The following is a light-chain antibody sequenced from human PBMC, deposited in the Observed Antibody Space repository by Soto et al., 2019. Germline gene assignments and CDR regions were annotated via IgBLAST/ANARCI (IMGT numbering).Light chain of an antibody. CDR1: QGLGNY. Sequence: DIQTTQSPSSLSASVGDTVTISCRASQGLGNYLAWYQQKPGRLPQLLIFDASSLAPGVPSRFRGSRSGTDFILIINNLQPEDAATYYCQKYDSAPWTFGQGTKVQIK. V-gene: IGKV1-27*01. CDR2: DAS. J-gene: IGKJ1*01. CDR3: QKYDSAPWT.